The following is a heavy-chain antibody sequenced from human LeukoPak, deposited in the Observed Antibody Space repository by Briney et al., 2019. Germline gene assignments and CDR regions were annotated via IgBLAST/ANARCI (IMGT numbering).Heavy chain of an antibody. D-gene: IGHD4-17*01. CDR1: GGSISSSSYY. J-gene: IGHJ5*02. Sequence: NPSETLSLTCTVSGGSISSSSYYWGWIRQPPGKGLEWIGSIYYSGSTYYNPSLKSRVTISVDTSKNQFSLKLSSVTAADTAVYYCASLVTTAIDPWGQGTLVTVSS. CDR3: ASLVTTAIDP. V-gene: IGHV4-39*01. CDR2: IYYSGST.